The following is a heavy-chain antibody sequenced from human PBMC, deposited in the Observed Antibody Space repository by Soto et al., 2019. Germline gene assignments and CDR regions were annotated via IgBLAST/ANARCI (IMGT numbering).Heavy chain of an antibody. CDR3: ARDVGLDSDDFFAY. J-gene: IGHJ4*02. D-gene: IGHD3-9*01. Sequence: EGSLRLSCTASGFTFTSYGMGWVRQAPGKGLQWVSTIRGDGGQTHYTDSVEGRFSISRDNSKNTVYLQMDSLRAEDTAMYFCARDVGLDSDDFFAYWGQGTQVTVSS. CDR1: GFTFTSYG. V-gene: IGHV3-23*01. CDR2: IRGDGGQT.